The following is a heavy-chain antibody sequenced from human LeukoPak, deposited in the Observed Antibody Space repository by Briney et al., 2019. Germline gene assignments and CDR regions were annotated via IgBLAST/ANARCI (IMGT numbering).Heavy chain of an antibody. CDR3: ARNGGSSSYYYYGMDV. J-gene: IGHJ6*02. V-gene: IGHV4-59*08. D-gene: IGHD6-6*01. Sequence: SETLCLTCTVSGGSISSYYWSWIRQPPGEGLEWIGYIYYSGSTNYNPSLKSRVTISVDTSKNQFSLKLSSVTAADTAVYYCARNGGSSSYYYYGMDVWGQGTTVTVSS. CDR1: GGSISSYY. CDR2: IYYSGST.